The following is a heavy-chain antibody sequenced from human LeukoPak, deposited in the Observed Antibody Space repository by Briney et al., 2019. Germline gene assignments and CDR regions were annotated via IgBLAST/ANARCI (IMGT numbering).Heavy chain of an antibody. J-gene: IGHJ2*01. V-gene: IGHV3-7*01. Sequence: GGSLRLSCAASGFTFSSYWMSWVRQAPGKGLEWVANIKQDGSEKYYVDSVKGRFTISRDNAKNSLYLQMNSLRAEDTAVYYCAGDFVVGYWYFDLWGRGTLVTVSS. D-gene: IGHD2-15*01. CDR3: AGDFVVGYWYFDL. CDR1: GFTFSSYW. CDR2: IKQDGSEK.